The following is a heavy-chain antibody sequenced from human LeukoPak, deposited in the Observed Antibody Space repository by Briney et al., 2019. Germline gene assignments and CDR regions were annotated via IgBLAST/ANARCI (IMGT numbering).Heavy chain of an antibody. Sequence: GGSLRLSCAASGFTFSSYSMNWVRQAPGKGLEWVSYISSSGSTIHYADPVKGRFTISRDNAKNSLYLQMNSLRVEDTAVYYCARGGFDWLLFNYYYYMDVWGKGTTVTISS. CDR1: GFTFSSYS. V-gene: IGHV3-48*04. J-gene: IGHJ6*03. D-gene: IGHD3-9*01. CDR3: ARGGFDWLLFNYYYYMDV. CDR2: ISSSGSTI.